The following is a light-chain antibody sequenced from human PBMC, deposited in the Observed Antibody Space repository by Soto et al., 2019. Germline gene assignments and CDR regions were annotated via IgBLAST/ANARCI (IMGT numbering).Light chain of an antibody. J-gene: IGKJ5*01. CDR1: QDINNF. Sequence: DIQMTQSPSTLPASVGDRVTITCQASQDINNFVNWYQQKPGKAPKLLIYDASTLKTGVPSRFSGSGSGTDFRFTISSLQPEDFATYYCQQSDDLPTFGQGTRLEIK. CDR2: DAS. V-gene: IGKV1-33*01. CDR3: QQSDDLPT.